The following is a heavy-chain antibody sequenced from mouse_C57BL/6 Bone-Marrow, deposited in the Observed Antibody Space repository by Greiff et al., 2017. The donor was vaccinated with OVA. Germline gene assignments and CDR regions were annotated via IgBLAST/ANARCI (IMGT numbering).Heavy chain of an antibody. J-gene: IGHJ3*01. CDR2: ISSGGSYT. D-gene: IGHD2-4*01. V-gene: IGHV5-6*01. CDR3: ARQGDYRAY. CDR1: GFTFSSYG. Sequence: EVQVVESGGDLVKPGGSLKLSCAASGFTFSSYGMSWVRQTPDKRLEWVATISSGGSYTYYPDSVKGRFTISRDNAKNTLYLQMSSLKSEDTAMYYCARQGDYRAYWGQGTLVTVSA.